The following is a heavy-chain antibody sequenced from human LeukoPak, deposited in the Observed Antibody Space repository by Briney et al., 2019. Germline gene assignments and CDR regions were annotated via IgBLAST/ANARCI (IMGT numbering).Heavy chain of an antibody. Sequence: PSETLSLTCTVSGGSISSYYWSWIRQPPGKGLEWIGYIYHSGSTNYNPSLKSRATISEDTSKNQFSLKLTSVTAADTAVYYCARQTGSGLFILPGGQGTLVTVSS. J-gene: IGHJ4*02. CDR3: ARQTGSGLFILP. D-gene: IGHD3/OR15-3a*01. CDR2: IYHSGST. CDR1: GGSISSYY. V-gene: IGHV4-59*08.